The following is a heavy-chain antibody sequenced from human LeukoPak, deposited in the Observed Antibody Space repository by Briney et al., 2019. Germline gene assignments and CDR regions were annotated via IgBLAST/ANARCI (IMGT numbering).Heavy chain of an antibody. J-gene: IGHJ5*02. CDR2: IYYSGST. D-gene: IGHD2-21*01. V-gene: IGHV4-39*07. CDR3: AREVSATDSIFDP. Sequence: PSETLSLTCTVSGGSISSSSYYWGWIRQPPGKGLEWIGSIYYSGSTYYNPSLKSRVTISVDTSKNQFSLKLSSVTAADTAVYYCAREVSATDSIFDPWGQGTLVTVSS. CDR1: GGSISSSSYY.